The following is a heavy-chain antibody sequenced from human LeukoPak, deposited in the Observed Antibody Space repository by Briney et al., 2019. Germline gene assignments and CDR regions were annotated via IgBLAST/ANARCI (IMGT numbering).Heavy chain of an antibody. Sequence: ASVKVSCKASGGTFSSYAISWVRQAPGQGLEWMGRIIPILGIANYAQKFQGRVTITADNSTSTAYMELSSLRSEDTAVYYCARINIDCSSTSCYVFDPWGQGTLVTVSS. CDR2: IIPILGIA. V-gene: IGHV1-69*04. J-gene: IGHJ5*02. CDR1: GGTFSSYA. CDR3: ARINIDCSSTSCYVFDP. D-gene: IGHD2-2*01.